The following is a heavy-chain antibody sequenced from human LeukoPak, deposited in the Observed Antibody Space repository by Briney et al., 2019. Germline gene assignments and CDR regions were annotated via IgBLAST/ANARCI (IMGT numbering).Heavy chain of an antibody. CDR3: ASSVHCSGGSCYFDY. CDR2: IKQDGSEK. D-gene: IGHD2-15*01. Sequence: GGSLRLSCAASGFTVSSNYMSWVRQAPGKGLEWVANIKQDGSEKYYVDSVKGRFTISRDNAKNSLYLQMNSLRAEDTAVYYCASSVHCSGGSCYFDYWGQGTLVTVSS. V-gene: IGHV3-7*01. CDR1: GFTVSSNY. J-gene: IGHJ4*02.